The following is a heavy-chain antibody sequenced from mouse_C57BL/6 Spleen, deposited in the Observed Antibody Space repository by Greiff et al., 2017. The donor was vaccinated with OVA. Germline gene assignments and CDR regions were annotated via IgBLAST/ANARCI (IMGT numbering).Heavy chain of an antibody. D-gene: IGHD2-5*01. CDR3: ARWDYSNDFDY. V-gene: IGHV1-82*01. CDR2: IYPGDGDT. J-gene: IGHJ2*01. Sequence: QVQLQQSGPELVKPGASVKISCKASGYAFSSSWMNWVKQRPGKGLEWIGRIYPGDGDTNYNGKFKGKATLTADKSSSTAYMQLSSLTSEDSAVYFCARWDYSNDFDYWGQGTTLTVSS. CDR1: GYAFSSSW.